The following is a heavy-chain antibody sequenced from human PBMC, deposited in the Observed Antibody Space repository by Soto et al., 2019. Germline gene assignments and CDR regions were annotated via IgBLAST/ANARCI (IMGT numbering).Heavy chain of an antibody. CDR2: IWYDGSNK. D-gene: IGHD1-26*01. CDR3: ARVSEGGSYYGGLDY. Sequence: QVQLVESGGGVVQPGRSLRLSCAASGFTFSSYGMHWVRQAPGKGLERVAVIWYDGSNKYYADSVKGRFTISRDNSKNTLYLQMNSLRAEDTAVYYCARVSEGGSYYGGLDYWGQGTLVTVSS. J-gene: IGHJ4*02. CDR1: GFTFSSYG. V-gene: IGHV3-33*01.